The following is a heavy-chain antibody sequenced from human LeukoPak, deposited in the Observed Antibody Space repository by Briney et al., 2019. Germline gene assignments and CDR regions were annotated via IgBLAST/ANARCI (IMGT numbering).Heavy chain of an antibody. Sequence: PGESLRLSCAASGFTFSSYAMSWVRQAPGKGLEWVSAISGSGGSTYYADSVKGRFTISRDNSKNTLYLQMNSLRAEDTAVYYCCYSSSWYFGVASDYWGQGTLVTVSS. J-gene: IGHJ4*02. D-gene: IGHD6-13*01. CDR2: ISGSGGST. V-gene: IGHV3-23*01. CDR3: CYSSSWYFGVASDY. CDR1: GFTFSSYA.